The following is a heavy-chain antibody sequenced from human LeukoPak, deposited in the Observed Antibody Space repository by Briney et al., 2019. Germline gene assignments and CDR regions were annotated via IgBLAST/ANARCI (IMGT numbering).Heavy chain of an antibody. Sequence: ASVKVSCKASGYTFTSYGISWVRQAPGQGLEWMGWISAYNGNTNYAQKLQGRVTMTKDTSTSTAYMELRSLRSDDTAVYYCASAYCSSTSCYVYYFDYWGQGTLVTVSS. CDR3: ASAYCSSTSCYVYYFDY. CDR1: GYTFTSYG. CDR2: ISAYNGNT. D-gene: IGHD2-2*01. V-gene: IGHV1-18*01. J-gene: IGHJ4*02.